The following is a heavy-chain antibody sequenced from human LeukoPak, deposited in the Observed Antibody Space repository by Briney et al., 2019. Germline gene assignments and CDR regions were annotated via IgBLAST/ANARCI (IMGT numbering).Heavy chain of an antibody. CDR1: GFTFSSYA. J-gene: IGHJ4*02. Sequence: GGSLRLSCAASGFTFSSYAMHWVRQAPGKGLEWVAVISYDGSNKYYADSVKGRFTISRDNSKNTLYLQMNSLRAEDTAVYYCAKEPMTTVTTGFIDVGYYFDHWGQGTLVTVSS. D-gene: IGHD4-17*01. CDR2: ISYDGSNK. V-gene: IGHV3-30*04. CDR3: AKEPMTTVTTGFIDVGYYFDH.